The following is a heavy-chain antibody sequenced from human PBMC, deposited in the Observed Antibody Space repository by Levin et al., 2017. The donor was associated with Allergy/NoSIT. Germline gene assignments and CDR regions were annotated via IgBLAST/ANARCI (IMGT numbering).Heavy chain of an antibody. CDR3: ARQKPKKWLVPAEKYWYFDL. D-gene: IGHD6-19*01. J-gene: IGHJ2*01. V-gene: IGHV4-39*01. Sequence: SETLSLTCTVSGGSISSSSYYWGWIRQPPGKGLEWIGSIYYSGSTYYNPSLKSRVTISVDTSKNQFSLKLSSVTAADTAVYYCARQKPKKWLVPAEKYWYFDLWGRGTLVTVSS. CDR2: IYYSGST. CDR1: GGSISSSSYY.